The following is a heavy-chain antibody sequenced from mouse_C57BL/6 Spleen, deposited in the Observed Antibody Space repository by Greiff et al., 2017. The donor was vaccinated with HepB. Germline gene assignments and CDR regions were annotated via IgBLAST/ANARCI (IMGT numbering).Heavy chain of an antibody. CDR1: GFSLTSYG. V-gene: IGHV2-5*01. Sequence: VKLMESGPGLVQPSQSLSITCTVSGFSLTSYGVHWVRQSPGKGLEWLGVIWRGGSTDYNAAFMSRLSITKDNSKSQVFFKMNSLQADDTAIYYCAKNLYDYDEGSAMDYWGQGTSVTVSS. J-gene: IGHJ4*01. CDR3: AKNLYDYDEGSAMDY. CDR2: IWRGGST. D-gene: IGHD2-4*01.